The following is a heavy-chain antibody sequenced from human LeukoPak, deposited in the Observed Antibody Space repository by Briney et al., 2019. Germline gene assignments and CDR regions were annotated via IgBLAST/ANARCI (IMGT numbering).Heavy chain of an antibody. CDR1: GFTFVNYA. J-gene: IGHJ4*02. Sequence: PGGSLRLSCAASGFTFVNYAMTWVRQAPGQGLECVSVITGSGGSTNYADSVKGRFTISRDNSKNTLYLRMNSLRAEDTAVYYCARAMRGYQLLPDYWGQGTLVTVSS. CDR3: ARAMRGYQLLPDY. V-gene: IGHV3-23*01. D-gene: IGHD2-2*01. CDR2: ITGSGGST.